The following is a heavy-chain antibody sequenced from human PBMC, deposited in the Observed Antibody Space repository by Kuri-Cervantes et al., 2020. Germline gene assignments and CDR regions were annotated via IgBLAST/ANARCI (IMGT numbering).Heavy chain of an antibody. CDR1: GFTFSSYW. V-gene: IGHV3-7*03. CDR2: IKQDGSEK. CDR3: ARSGYRGYDFEGTYYYYYMDV. J-gene: IGHJ6*03. Sequence: GESLKISCAASGFTFSSYWMSWVRQAPGKGLEWVANIKQDGSEKYYVDSVKGRFTISRDNSKNTLYLQMNSLRAEDTAVYSCARSGYRGYDFEGTYYYYYMDVWGKGTTVTVSS. D-gene: IGHD5-12*01.